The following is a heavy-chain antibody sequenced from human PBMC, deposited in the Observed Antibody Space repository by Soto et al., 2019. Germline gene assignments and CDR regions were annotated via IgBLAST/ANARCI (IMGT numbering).Heavy chain of an antibody. CDR2: ISYDGSNK. D-gene: IGHD2-15*01. J-gene: IGHJ6*02. CDR1: GFTFSSYG. Sequence: PGGSLRLSCAASGFTFSSYGMHWVRQAPGKGLEWVAVISYDGSNKYYADSVKGRFTISRDNSKNTLYLQMNSLRAEDTAVYYCAREWGRCSGGSCISLNYYYGMDGWGQGTTVTV. CDR3: AREWGRCSGGSCISLNYYYGMDG. V-gene: IGHV3-30*03.